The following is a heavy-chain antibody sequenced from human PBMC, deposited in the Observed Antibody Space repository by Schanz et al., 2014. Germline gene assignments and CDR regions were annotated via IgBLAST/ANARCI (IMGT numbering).Heavy chain of an antibody. CDR2: VIPNLGSA. CDR1: GDTLSSYG. D-gene: IGHD3-3*01. CDR3: ARGNTIFGVVILGWLDP. J-gene: IGHJ5*02. V-gene: IGHV1-69*04. Sequence: QVPLVQSGAEVKKPGSSVTVSCKASGDTLSSYGISWVRQAPGQGLEWMGRVIPNLGSANYAQKFQGRVTITADKSTSTVYMELSSLRSEDTAIYYCARGNTIFGVVILGWLDPWGQGTLVTVSS.